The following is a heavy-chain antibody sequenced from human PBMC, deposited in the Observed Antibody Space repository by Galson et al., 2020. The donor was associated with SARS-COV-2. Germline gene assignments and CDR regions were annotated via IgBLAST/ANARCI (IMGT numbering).Heavy chain of an antibody. Sequence: GESLKISCKGSGYSFTSYWIAWVRQMPGKGLEWMGIIYPGDSDTRYSPSFQGQVTISADKSISTAYLQWSSLKASDTAMYYCARLAGYNGYDLNCYFALWCRGTLLTVSS. CDR3: ARLAGYNGYDLNCYFAL. J-gene: IGHJ2*01. CDR2: IYPGDSDT. V-gene: IGHV5-51*01. D-gene: IGHD5-12*01. CDR1: GYSFTSYW.